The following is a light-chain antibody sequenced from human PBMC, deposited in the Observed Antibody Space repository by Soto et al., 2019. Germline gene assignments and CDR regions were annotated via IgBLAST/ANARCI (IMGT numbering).Light chain of an antibody. CDR3: TPFAPGRIYV. Sequence: QSALTQPASVSGSLGQSITMSCTGTSTDFGGQNYVSWYQQHPGRAPKLILYEVSNRPSGVSYRFSGSKSGNTASLTISGLQAEDEGDYYCTPFAPGRIYVFGSGTKVTVL. V-gene: IGLV2-14*01. J-gene: IGLJ1*01. CDR2: EVS. CDR1: STDFGGQNY.